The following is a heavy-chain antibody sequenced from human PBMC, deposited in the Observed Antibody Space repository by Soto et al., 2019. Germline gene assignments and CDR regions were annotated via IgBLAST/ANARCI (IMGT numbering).Heavy chain of an antibody. Sequence: SGPTLVNPTQTLTLTCTFSGFSLSTSGMCVNWIRQPPGKALEWLALIDWDDNKSYTTSLKTRLTISKDTSKNQVVLTMTNMDPMDTATYYCARIPEMAPGNYGMDVWGQGTTVTVSS. CDR1: GFSLSTSGMC. V-gene: IGHV2-70*01. CDR2: IDWDDNK. CDR3: ARIPEMAPGNYGMDV. J-gene: IGHJ6*02.